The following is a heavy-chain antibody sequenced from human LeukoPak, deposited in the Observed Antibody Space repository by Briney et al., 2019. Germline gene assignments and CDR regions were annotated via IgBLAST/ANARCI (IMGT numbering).Heavy chain of an antibody. CDR1: GGTFSSYA. V-gene: IGHV1-69*06. D-gene: IGHD5-24*01. CDR3: ARDSGSKDGYNAYYFDY. CDR2: IIPIFGTA. Sequence: SVKVSCKASGGTFSSYAISWVRQAPGQGLEWMGGIIPIFGTANYAQKFQGRVTITADKSTSTAYMELSSLRSEDTAAYYCARDSGSKDGYNAYYFDYWGQGTLVTVSS. J-gene: IGHJ4*02.